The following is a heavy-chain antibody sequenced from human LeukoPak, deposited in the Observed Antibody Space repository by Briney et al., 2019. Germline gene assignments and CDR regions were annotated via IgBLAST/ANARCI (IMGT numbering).Heavy chain of an antibody. V-gene: IGHV4-34*01. D-gene: IGHD3-10*01. CDR1: GGSFSGYY. J-gene: IGHJ3*02. CDR3: ARRITMVRGVRRGAFDI. Sequence: SETLSLTCAVYGGSFSGYYWSWIRQPPGKGLELIGEINHSGSTNYNPSLKSRVTISVDTSKNQFSLKLSSVTAADTAVYYCARRITMVRGVRRGAFDIWGQGTMVTVSS. CDR2: INHSGST.